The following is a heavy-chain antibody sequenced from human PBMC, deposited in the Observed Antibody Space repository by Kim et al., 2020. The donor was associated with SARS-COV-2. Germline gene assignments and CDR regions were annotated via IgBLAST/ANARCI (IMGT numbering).Heavy chain of an antibody. J-gene: IGHJ5*02. CDR1: GYSFTSYW. Sequence: GESLKISCKGSGYSFTSYWIGWVRQMPGKGLEWMGIIYPGDSDTRYSPSFQGQVTISADKSISTAYLQWSSLKASDTAMYYCARHGRAVTTLGNWFDPWGQGTLVTVSS. D-gene: IGHD4-17*01. V-gene: IGHV5-51*01. CDR3: ARHGRAVTTLGNWFDP. CDR2: IYPGDSDT.